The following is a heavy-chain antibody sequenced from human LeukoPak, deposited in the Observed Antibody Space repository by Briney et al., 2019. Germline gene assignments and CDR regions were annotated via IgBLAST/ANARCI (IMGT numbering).Heavy chain of an antibody. J-gene: IGHJ4*02. CDR3: AKDGRYSNFPPYFDY. Sequence: GGSLRLSCAASGFTFSSYAMSWVRQAPGKGLEWVSAISGSGGSTYDADSVKGRFTISRDNSKNTLYLQMNSLRAEDTAVYYCAKDGRYSNFPPYFDYWGQGALVTVSS. D-gene: IGHD4-11*01. V-gene: IGHV3-23*01. CDR2: ISGSGGST. CDR1: GFTFSSYA.